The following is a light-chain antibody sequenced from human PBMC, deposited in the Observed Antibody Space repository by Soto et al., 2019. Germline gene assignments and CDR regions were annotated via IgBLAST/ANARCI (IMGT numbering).Light chain of an antibody. Sequence: QSALTQPASVSGSPGQSITISCTGTSSDVGGYNYVSWYQQHPGKAPKLMIYDVSNRPSGVSNRFSGSKSGTTASLTISGFQAEDEADYYCSSYTTRSTVVFGGGTKLTVL. V-gene: IGLV2-14*01. J-gene: IGLJ2*01. CDR1: SSDVGGYNY. CDR3: SSYTTRSTVV. CDR2: DVS.